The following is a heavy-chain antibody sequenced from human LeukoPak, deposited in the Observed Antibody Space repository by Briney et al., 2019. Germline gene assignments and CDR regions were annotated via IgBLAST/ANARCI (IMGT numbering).Heavy chain of an antibody. D-gene: IGHD3-3*01. CDR3: ASLYYDFWSAYYFDY. CDR2: IKQDGSEK. V-gene: IGHV3-7*01. CDR1: GFTFSSYW. J-gene: IGHJ4*02. Sequence: GGSLRLSCAASGFTFSSYWMSWVRQAPGKGLEWVANIKQDGSEKYYVDSVKGRFTISRDNAKNSLYPQMNSLRAEDTAVYYCASLYYDFWSAYYFDYWGQGTLVTVSS.